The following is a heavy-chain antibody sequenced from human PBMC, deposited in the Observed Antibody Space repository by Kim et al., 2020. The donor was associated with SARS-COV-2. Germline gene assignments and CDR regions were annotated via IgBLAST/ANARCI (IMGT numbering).Heavy chain of an antibody. CDR3: ARGPVEMATIRGNFYYYYGMDV. Sequence: SETLSLTCTVSGGSISSGGYYWSWIRQHPGKGLEWIGYIYYSGSTYYNPSLKSLVTISVDTSKNQFSLKLSSVTAADTAVYYCARGPVEMATIRGNFYYYYGMDVWGQGTTVTVSS. CDR2: IYYSGST. V-gene: IGHV4-31*01. CDR1: GGSISSGGYY. J-gene: IGHJ6*02. D-gene: IGHD5-12*01.